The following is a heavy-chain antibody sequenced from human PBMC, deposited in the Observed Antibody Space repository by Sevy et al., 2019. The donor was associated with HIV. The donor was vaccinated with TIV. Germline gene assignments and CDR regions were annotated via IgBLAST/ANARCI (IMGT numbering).Heavy chain of an antibody. V-gene: IGHV3-48*02. CDR1: GFTFSSYS. D-gene: IGHD3-10*01. CDR3: ARGFGYGSVV. CDR2: ISSSVGSTI. J-gene: IGHJ4*02. Sequence: GGSLRLSCAASGFTFSSYSMNWVRQAPGKGLEWVSYISSSVGSTIHYADSAKGRFTISRDNAKNSLYLQMNSLRDEDTAMYYWARGFGYGSVVWGQGTLVTVSS.